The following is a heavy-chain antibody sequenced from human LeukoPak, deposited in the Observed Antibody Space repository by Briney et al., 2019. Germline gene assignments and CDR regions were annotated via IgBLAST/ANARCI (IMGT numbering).Heavy chain of an antibody. D-gene: IGHD3-9*01. CDR1: GFTFSSYG. J-gene: IGHJ4*02. CDR3: AKGVGTSYYDILTGLDY. V-gene: IGHV3-30*18. CDR2: ISYDGSNK. Sequence: GGSLRLSCAASGFTFSSYGMHWVRQAPGKGLEWVAVISYDGSNKYYADSVKGRFTISRDNSKNTLYLQMNSLRAEDTAVYYCAKGVGTSYYDILTGLDYWGQGTLVTVSS.